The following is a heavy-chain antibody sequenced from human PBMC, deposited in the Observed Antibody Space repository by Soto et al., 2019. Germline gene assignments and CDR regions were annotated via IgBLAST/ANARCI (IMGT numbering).Heavy chain of an antibody. J-gene: IGHJ4*02. CDR3: AADPTGVYDYVWGSYRFDPDFDY. D-gene: IGHD3-16*02. V-gene: IGHV1-58*01. CDR2: IVVGSGNT. Sequence: QMQLVQSGPEVKKPGTSVKVSCKASGFTFTSSAVQWVRQARGQRLEWIGWIVVGSGNTNYAQKFQERVTITRDMSTSTAYMELSSLRSEDTAVYYCAADPTGVYDYVWGSYRFDPDFDYWGQGTLVTVSS. CDR1: GFTFTSSA.